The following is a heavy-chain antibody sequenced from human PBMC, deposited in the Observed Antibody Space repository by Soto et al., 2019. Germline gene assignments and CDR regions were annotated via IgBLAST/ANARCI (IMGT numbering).Heavy chain of an antibody. D-gene: IGHD6-19*01. CDR1: WGSISSYY. CDR2: IYYSGST. Sequence: SETLSLTCTVSWGSISSYYWSWIRQPPGKGLERIGYIYYSGSTKYNPSLKSRVTISVYTSKNQFSLKLSSVTAADTAVYYCARLDSTIVVACTGSDTNYYYYYGMDVWGQGTTVTVSS. CDR3: ARLDSTIVVACTGSDTNYYYYYGMDV. V-gene: IGHV4-59*01. J-gene: IGHJ6*02.